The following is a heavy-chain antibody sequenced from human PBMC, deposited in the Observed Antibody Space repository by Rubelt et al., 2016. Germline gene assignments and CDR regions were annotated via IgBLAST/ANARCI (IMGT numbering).Heavy chain of an antibody. CDR3: ARGLMIAAAGKVFDY. J-gene: IGHJ4*01. D-gene: IGHD6-13*01. CDR2: ISYSGST. V-gene: IGHV4-39*07. CDR1: GGSMNNNDYY. Sequence: QLQLQESGPGLVKPSETLSLTCTVSGGSMNNNDYYWAWLRQPPGKDLEWIGGISYSGSTYYNPSLKSRVTISVDTSKNQLSRRLRLVTAADTAGYYCARGLMIAAAGKVFDYWGQGTLVTVSS.